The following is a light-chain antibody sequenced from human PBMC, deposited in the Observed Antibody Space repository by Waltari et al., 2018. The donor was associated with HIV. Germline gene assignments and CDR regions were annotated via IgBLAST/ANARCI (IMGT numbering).Light chain of an antibody. J-gene: IGKJ4*01. CDR1: QNINNN. Sequence: DIQMTQSPFSLSASVEYRVTITCRASQNINNNVNWYQQKPGKAPKVLIYATSTLQSGVPSRFSGSGSGTYYTLTISSLQPEDFATYYCQQSFHTLTFGGGTKVEI. CDR3: QQSFHTLT. CDR2: ATS. V-gene: IGKV1-39*01.